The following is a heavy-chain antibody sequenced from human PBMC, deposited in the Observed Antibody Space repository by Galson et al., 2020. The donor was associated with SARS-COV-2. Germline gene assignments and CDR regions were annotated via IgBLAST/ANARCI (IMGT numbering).Heavy chain of an antibody. D-gene: IGHD3-10*01. V-gene: IGHV4-61*02. CDR1: GGSISSGSYY. CDR2: IYTSGST. CDR3: AREAGGPYYYYCYGMDV. Sequence: SETLSLTCTVSGGSISSGSYYWSWIRQPAGKGLEWIGRIYTSGSTNYNPSLKSRVTISVDTSKNQFSLKLSSVTAADTAVYYCAREAGGPYYYYCYGMDVWGQGTTVTVSS. J-gene: IGHJ6*02.